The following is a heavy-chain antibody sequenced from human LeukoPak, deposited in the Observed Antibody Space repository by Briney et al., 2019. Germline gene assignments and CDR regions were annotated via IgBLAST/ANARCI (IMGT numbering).Heavy chain of an antibody. CDR1: GYTFTGSGWY. CDR3: ARDGPAQMVNFDY. CDR2: IHPNNGAT. Sequence: ASVKVSCKASGYTFTGSGWYLYWLRQAPGQGLECVGWIHPNNGATLYAQKFQGRVAMTTDTSISTAYMELSRLRPDDTAMYYCARDGPAQMVNFDYWGQGTLVTVSS. V-gene: IGHV1-2*02. D-gene: IGHD5-18*01. J-gene: IGHJ4*02.